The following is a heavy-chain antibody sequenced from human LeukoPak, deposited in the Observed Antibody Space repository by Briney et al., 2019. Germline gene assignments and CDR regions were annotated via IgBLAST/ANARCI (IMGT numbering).Heavy chain of an antibody. CDR1: GGSISSYY. J-gene: IGHJ4*02. CDR2: IYYSGST. V-gene: IGHV4-59*08. Sequence: PSETLSLTCTVSGGSISSYYWSWIRQPPVKGLEWIGYIYYSGSTNYNPSLKSRVTISVDTSKNQFSLKLSSVTAADTAVYYCARRAVSVAAPFDYWGQGTLVTVSS. CDR3: ARRAVSVAAPFDY. D-gene: IGHD6-19*01.